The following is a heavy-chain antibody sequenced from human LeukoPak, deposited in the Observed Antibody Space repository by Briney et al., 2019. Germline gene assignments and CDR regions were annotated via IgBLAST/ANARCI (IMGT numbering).Heavy chain of an antibody. V-gene: IGHV1-8*01. J-gene: IGHJ5*02. CDR2: MNPNRGNT. Sequence: GASVKVSCKASGYTFTSYDINWVRQATGQGLEWMGWMNPNRGNTGYAQKFQGRVTMTRNTSISTAYMGLSSLRSEDTAVYYCARDPYYYGSGSYSYNWFDPWGQGTLVTVSS. CDR1: GYTFTSYD. D-gene: IGHD3-10*01. CDR3: ARDPYYYGSGSYSYNWFDP.